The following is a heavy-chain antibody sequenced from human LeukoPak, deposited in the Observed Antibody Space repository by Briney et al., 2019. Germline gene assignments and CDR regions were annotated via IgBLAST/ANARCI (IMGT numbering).Heavy chain of an antibody. Sequence: PSETLSLTCTVSGGSISSTSYYWGWIRQPPGKGLEWIGNISYSGSTFYNPSLKSRVIISVDTSKNQFSLQLNSVTPEDTAVYYCARESGGDIVVADPFDIWGQGTMVTVSS. J-gene: IGHJ3*02. CDR3: ARESGGDIVVADPFDI. V-gene: IGHV4-39*02. CDR2: ISYSGST. CDR1: GGSISSTSYY. D-gene: IGHD2-2*01.